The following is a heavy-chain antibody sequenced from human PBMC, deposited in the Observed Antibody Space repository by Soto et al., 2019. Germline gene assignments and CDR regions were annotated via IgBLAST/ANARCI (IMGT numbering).Heavy chain of an antibody. CDR3: ARRKGDYYDSSGYHYYFDY. V-gene: IGHV1-2*02. J-gene: IGHJ4*02. Sequence: ASVKVSCKASGYTFTDYYVHWVRQAPGQGLEWMGWINPNSGGTKSAQKFQGRVTMTRDTSISTAYMELSRLRSDDTAVYYCARRKGDYYDSSGYHYYFDYWGQGTLVTVSS. CDR1: GYTFTDYY. D-gene: IGHD3-22*01. CDR2: INPNSGGT.